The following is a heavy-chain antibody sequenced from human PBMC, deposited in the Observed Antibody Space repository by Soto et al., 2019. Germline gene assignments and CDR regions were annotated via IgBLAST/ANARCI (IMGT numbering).Heavy chain of an antibody. CDR3: AKTRRAAAGTAGPFDY. CDR2: ISGSGGST. CDR1: GFTFSSYA. J-gene: IGHJ4*02. Sequence: EVQLLESGGGLVQPGGSLRLSCAASGFTFSSYAMSWVRQAPGKGLEWVSAISGSGGSTYYADSVKGRFTISRDNSKNTLYLQMNSLRAEDTAVYYCAKTRRAAAGTAGPFDYWGQGTLVTVSS. V-gene: IGHV3-23*01. D-gene: IGHD6-13*01.